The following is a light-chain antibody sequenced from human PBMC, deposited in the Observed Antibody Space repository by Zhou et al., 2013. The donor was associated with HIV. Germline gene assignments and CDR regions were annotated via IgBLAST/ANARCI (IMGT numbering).Light chain of an antibody. CDR2: DAS. CDR3: QQYYHWPPYT. J-gene: IGKJ2*01. Sequence: EMVMTQSPATLSVSPGDRATLYCKASQIISTSLAWYQKKPGQSPRLLINDASTRATDIPVRFSGSGSGTEFTLTISSVQSEDSAVYYCQQYYHWPPYTFGQGTKVEIK. V-gene: IGKV3-15*01. CDR1: QIISTS.